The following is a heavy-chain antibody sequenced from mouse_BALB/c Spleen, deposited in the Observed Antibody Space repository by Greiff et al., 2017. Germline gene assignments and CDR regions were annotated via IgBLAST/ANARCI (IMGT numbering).Heavy chain of an antibody. D-gene: IGHD2-14*01. Sequence: VQLVESGPGLVAPSQSLSITCTVSGFSLTGYGVNWVRQPPGKGLEWLGMIWGDGSTDYNSALKSRLSISKDNSKSQVFLKMNSLQTDDTAMYYCARQRYDDPYYAMDYWGQGTSVTVSS. J-gene: IGHJ4*01. CDR2: IWGDGST. V-gene: IGHV2-6-7*01. CDR3: ARQRYDDPYYAMDY. CDR1: GFSLTGYG.